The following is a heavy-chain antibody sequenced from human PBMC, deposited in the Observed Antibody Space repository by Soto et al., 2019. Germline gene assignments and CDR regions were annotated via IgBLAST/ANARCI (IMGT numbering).Heavy chain of an antibody. J-gene: IGHJ6*02. Sequence: GGSLRLSCAASGFIFRSYGMHWVRQAPGKGLEWVAAISYVGSNKYYADSVKGRFTISRDNSKNTLYLQMNSLRAEDTAVYYCTKDPTMDVWGQGTTVTVSS. CDR2: ISYVGSNK. CDR3: TKDPTMDV. V-gene: IGHV3-30*18. CDR1: GFIFRSYG.